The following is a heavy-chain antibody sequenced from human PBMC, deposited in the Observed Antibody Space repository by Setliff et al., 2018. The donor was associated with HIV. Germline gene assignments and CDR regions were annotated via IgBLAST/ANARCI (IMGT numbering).Heavy chain of an antibody. V-gene: IGHV3-72*01. CDR3: VRAAAGLDI. Sequence: GGSLRLSCAASGFTFNNYWMAWVRQAPGKGLEWVGRTTNKANNYIREYAASVQGRFTISRDDSNDSLFLQMNNLKTEDTAVYYCVRAAAGLDIWSQGILVTVSS. CDR1: GFTFNNYW. CDR2: TTNKANNYIR. J-gene: IGHJ4*02.